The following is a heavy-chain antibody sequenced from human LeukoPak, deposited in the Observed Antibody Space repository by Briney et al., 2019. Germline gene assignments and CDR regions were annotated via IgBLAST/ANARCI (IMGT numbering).Heavy chain of an antibody. J-gene: IGHJ4*02. CDR3: ARHYTYYYGSGSYLPPEIDY. Sequence: PSETLSLTCTVSGGSISSSSYYWGWIRQPPGKGLEWIGSIYYSGSTYYNPSLKSRVTISVDTSKNQFSLKLSSVTVADTAVYYCARHYTYYYGSGSYLPPEIDYWGQGTLVTVSS. V-gene: IGHV4-39*01. CDR1: GGSISSSSYY. D-gene: IGHD3-10*01. CDR2: IYYSGST.